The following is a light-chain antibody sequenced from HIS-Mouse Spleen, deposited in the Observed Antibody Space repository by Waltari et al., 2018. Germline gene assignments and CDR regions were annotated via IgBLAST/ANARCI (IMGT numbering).Light chain of an antibody. V-gene: IGLV1-44*01. J-gene: IGLJ1*01. Sequence: QSVLTQPPSASGTPGQRVTISCSGSSSNIGSTTVNWYQQLPGTAPKLLIYSNNQRSAGVPVRVAGSKSGTAAPLAISGLQYEEEADYYCAACDDSLNGKYVFGTGTKVTVL. CDR3: AACDDSLNGKYV. CDR2: SNN. CDR1: SSNIGSTT.